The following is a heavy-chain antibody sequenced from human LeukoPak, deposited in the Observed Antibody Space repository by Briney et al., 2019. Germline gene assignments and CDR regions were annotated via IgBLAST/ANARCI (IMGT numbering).Heavy chain of an antibody. CDR1: GFTFSSYA. J-gene: IGHJ3*02. D-gene: IGHD3-22*01. Sequence: GGSLRLSCAASGFTFSSYAMSWVRQAPGKGLEWVSAISGSGGSTYYADSVKGRFTISRDNSKNTLYLQMNSLRAEDTAVYYCAKDGSGITMIVVVTPDDAFDIWGQGTMVTVSS. CDR3: AKDGSGITMIVVVTPDDAFDI. V-gene: IGHV3-23*01. CDR2: ISGSGGST.